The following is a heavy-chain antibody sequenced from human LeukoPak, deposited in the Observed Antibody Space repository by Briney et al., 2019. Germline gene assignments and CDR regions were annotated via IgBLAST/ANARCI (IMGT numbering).Heavy chain of an antibody. V-gene: IGHV3-23*01. CDR1: GFTFSSYA. CDR2: ISGSGGST. D-gene: IGHD2-2*01. Sequence: GGSLRLSCAASGFTFSSYAMSWVRQAPGKGLEWVSAISGSGGSTYYADSVKGRFTISRDNSKNTLYLQMNSLRAEDTAVYYCARDSIVVVPAAQFDPWGQGTLVTVSS. CDR3: ARDSIVVVPAAQFDP. J-gene: IGHJ5*02.